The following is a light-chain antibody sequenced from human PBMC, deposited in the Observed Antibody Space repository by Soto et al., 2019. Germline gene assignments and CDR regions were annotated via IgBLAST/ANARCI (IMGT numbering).Light chain of an antibody. CDR1: QSVSSY. J-gene: IGKJ4*01. CDR3: QRRSNWPLP. Sequence: EIVLTQSAATLALSPGERATLSCRASQSVSSYLAWYQQKPGQAPRLLIYDASNRATGIPARFSGSGSGTDFSLTISSLEPEDFAVYYCQRRSNWPLPFGGGTKVAIK. CDR2: DAS. V-gene: IGKV3-11*01.